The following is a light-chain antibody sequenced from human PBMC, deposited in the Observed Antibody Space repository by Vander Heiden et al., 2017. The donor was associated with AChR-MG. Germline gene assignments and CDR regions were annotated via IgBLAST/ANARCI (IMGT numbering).Light chain of an antibody. V-gene: IGKV3-15*01. Sequence: EIVMTQSPATLSVSPGERATLSCRASQSVSSNLAWYQQKPGQAPRPLIYGASTRATGIPARFSGSGPGTEFTLTISSLQSEDFAVYYCQQYNNWPPWTFGQGTKVEIK. CDR2: GAS. CDR3: QQYNNWPPWT. CDR1: QSVSSN. J-gene: IGKJ1*01.